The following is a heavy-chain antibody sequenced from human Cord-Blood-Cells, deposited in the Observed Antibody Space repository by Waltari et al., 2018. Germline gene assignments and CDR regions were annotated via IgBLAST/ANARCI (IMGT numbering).Heavy chain of an antibody. Sequence: QVQLQESGPGLVKPSETLSLTCAVSGYSISSGYYWSWIRQPPGKGMEWIGSIYHSGSTYYNPSLKSRVTISVDTSKNQFSLKLSSVTAADTAVYYCVSLNWGFKRYFDLWGRGTLVTVSS. CDR1: GYSISSGYY. V-gene: IGHV4-38-2*01. CDR3: VSLNWGFKRYFDL. CDR2: IYHSGST. D-gene: IGHD7-27*01. J-gene: IGHJ2*01.